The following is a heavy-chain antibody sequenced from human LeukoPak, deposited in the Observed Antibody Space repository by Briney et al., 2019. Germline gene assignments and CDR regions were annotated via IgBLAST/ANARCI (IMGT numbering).Heavy chain of an antibody. D-gene: IGHD1-14*01. J-gene: IGHJ4*02. Sequence: PSETLSLTCAVSGASISGCSFFWRWIRQTPGMGLEWLAYIYYRGNNYYNPPLNSRDAISVYTSKNQLSLELLSVTAADTAMYFCARVTGSITYIDIWGQGILVTVSS. CDR2: IYYRGNN. CDR1: GASISGCSFF. V-gene: IGHV4-31*11. CDR3: ARVTGSITYIDI.